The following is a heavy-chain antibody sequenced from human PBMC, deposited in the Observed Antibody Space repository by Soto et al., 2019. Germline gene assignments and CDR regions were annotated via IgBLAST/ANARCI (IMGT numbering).Heavy chain of an antibody. CDR3: AKDRDGAAAGPTKFYGMDV. J-gene: IGHJ6*02. CDR2: ISGSGDST. D-gene: IGHD6-13*01. V-gene: IGHV3-23*01. CDR1: GFTFSSYA. Sequence: EVQLLESGGGLVQPGGSLRLSCAASGFTFSSYAMSWVRQAPGKGLEWVSVISGSGDSTYYADSVRGRFTISRENSKNTLYRQMNSLRAEDTAVYYCAKDRDGAAAGPTKFYGMDVWGQGTTVTVSS.